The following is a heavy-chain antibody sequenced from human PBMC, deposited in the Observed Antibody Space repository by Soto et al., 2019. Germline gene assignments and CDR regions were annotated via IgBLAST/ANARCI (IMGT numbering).Heavy chain of an antibody. CDR3: ARHASGWDY. V-gene: IGHV1-3*01. Sequence: GAPVKLSSEAPGDRFGSCARRWARQAPGQRPARMGWINAGNGNTKYSQKFQGRVTITRDTSASPAYMELSSLRSEDTAVYYCARHASGWDYWGQGTLVTVSS. CDR1: GDRFGSCA. CDR2: INAGNGNT. D-gene: IGHD6-19*01. J-gene: IGHJ4*02.